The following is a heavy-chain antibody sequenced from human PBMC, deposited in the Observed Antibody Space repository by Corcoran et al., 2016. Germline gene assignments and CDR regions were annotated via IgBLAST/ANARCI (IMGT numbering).Heavy chain of an antibody. V-gene: IGHV1-46*03. Sequence: QVQLVQSGAEVKKPGASVKVSCKASGYTFTSYSLHWVRQAPGQGLEWMGIINPSGGSTSYAQKFQGRVTMARDTSTSTVYMELRSRTSADTAVYYMARARTLIAVAGTHVGVGFDPWGQGTLVTVSS. CDR3: ARARTLIAVAGTHVGVGFDP. J-gene: IGHJ5*02. CDR1: GYTFTSYS. CDR2: INPSGGST. D-gene: IGHD6-19*01.